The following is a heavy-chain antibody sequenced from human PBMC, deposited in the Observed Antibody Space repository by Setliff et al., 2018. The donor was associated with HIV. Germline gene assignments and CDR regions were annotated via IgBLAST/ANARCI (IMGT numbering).Heavy chain of an antibody. CDR1: GYTFTSYG. CDR2: ISAYNGNT. J-gene: IGHJ6*03. V-gene: IGHV1-18*01. Sequence: GASVKVSCKASGYTFTSYGISWVRQAPGQGLEWMGWISAYNGNTNYAQKLQGRVTMTRDTSASTVYMELSSLRSEDTAVYYCAREARYQDRYYYYMDVWGKGTTVTVSS. D-gene: IGHD1-20*01. CDR3: AREARYQDRYYYYMDV.